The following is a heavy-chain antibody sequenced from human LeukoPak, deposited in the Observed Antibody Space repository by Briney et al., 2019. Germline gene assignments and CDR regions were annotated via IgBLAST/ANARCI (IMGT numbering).Heavy chain of an antibody. Sequence: GGSLRLSCAASGFTFSNYAMSWVRQAPGKGLEWVLGISGSGAGTYYEDSVKGRFTISRDNSRKGLYLRMNSLTVEDTALYFCAKHRGGWTYYHYGMDVWGQGTTVTVSS. D-gene: IGHD6-19*01. V-gene: IGHV3-23*01. CDR3: AKHRGGWTYYHYGMDV. CDR1: GFTFSNYA. J-gene: IGHJ6*02. CDR2: ISGSGAGT.